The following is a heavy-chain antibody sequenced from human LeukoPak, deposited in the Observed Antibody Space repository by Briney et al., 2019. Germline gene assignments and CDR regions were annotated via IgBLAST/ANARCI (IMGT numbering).Heavy chain of an antibody. CDR1: GGSISSYY. Sequence: SETLSLTYTVSGGSISSYYWSWIRQPPGKGLEWIGYIYYSGSTNYNPSLKSRVTISVDTSKNQFSLKLSSVTAADTAVYYCARAIVVVPAAIRDGWFDPWGQGTLVTVSS. J-gene: IGHJ5*02. CDR2: IYYSGST. D-gene: IGHD2-2*01. V-gene: IGHV4-59*01. CDR3: ARAIVVVPAAIRDGWFDP.